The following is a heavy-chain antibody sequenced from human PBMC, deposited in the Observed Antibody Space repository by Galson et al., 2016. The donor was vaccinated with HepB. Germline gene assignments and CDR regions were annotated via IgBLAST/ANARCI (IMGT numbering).Heavy chain of an antibody. V-gene: IGHV3-33*03. Sequence: SLRLSCAASGFTFSSYGMHWVRQAPGKGLEWVAVIWYDGSNEYYADSVKGRFTISRDNAKNSLYLQMNSLRTEDTALYYCTKDTRPRMAPRSDSICGMDVWGQGTTVTVSS. CDR2: IWYDGSNE. D-gene: IGHD4-11*01. CDR1: GFTFSSYG. J-gene: IGHJ6*02. CDR3: TKDTRPRMAPRSDSICGMDV.